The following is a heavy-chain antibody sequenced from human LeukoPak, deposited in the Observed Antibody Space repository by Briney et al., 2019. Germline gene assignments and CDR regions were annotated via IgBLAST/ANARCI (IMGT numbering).Heavy chain of an antibody. V-gene: IGHV1-2*02. CDR3: ARDSYGGNWSLGY. J-gene: IGHJ4*02. D-gene: IGHD4-23*01. Sequence: ASVKVSCKASGFXFTGYYIHWVRQAPGQGLEWMGWVNPNNGGTNYAQMFQGRVTMTRDTSISTAYMELSRLTSDDTAVYYCARDSYGGNWSLGYWGQGTLVTVSS. CDR2: VNPNNGGT. CDR1: GFXFTGYY.